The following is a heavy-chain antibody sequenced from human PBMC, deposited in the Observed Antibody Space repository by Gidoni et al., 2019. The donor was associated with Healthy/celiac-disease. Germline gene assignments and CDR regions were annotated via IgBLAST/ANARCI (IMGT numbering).Heavy chain of an antibody. D-gene: IGHD3-3*01. V-gene: IGHV3-21*01. CDR1: GFTFSSYS. Sequence: EVQLVESGGGLVKPGGSLRLSCAASGFTFSSYSMNWVRQAPGKGLEWVSSISSSSSYIYYADSVKGRFTISRDNAKNSLYLQMNSLRAEDTAVYYCARDPHFPDLEWLTMGYYYYGMDVWGQGTTVTVSS. CDR2: ISSSSSYI. CDR3: ARDPHFPDLEWLTMGYYYYGMDV. J-gene: IGHJ6*02.